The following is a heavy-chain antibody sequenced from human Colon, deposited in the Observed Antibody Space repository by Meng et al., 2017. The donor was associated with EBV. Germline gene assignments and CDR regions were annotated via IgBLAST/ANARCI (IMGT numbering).Heavy chain of an antibody. Sequence: QVQLQPWGAGLLKPSVTLSPSCAVHGGSISGAYWNWIRQPPGKGLEWIGEIIHGGSPSYNPSLKSRVTISIDTSKNQLSLMLSSVTAADTVVYYCARRPTGIDYWGQGTLLTVSS. J-gene: IGHJ4*02. D-gene: IGHD2-8*02. CDR2: IIHGGSP. CDR3: ARRPTGIDY. V-gene: IGHV4-34*12. CDR1: GGSISGAY.